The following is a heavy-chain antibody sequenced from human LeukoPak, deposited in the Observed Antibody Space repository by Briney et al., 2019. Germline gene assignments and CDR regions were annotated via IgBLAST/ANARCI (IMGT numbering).Heavy chain of an antibody. D-gene: IGHD6-19*01. CDR3: ARDRRAMAGSGFDY. J-gene: IGHJ4*02. Sequence: ASVKVSCKASGYTFTSYGISWVRQAPGQGLEWMGWISAYNGNTNYAQKLQGRVTMTTDTSTSTAYMELRSLRSDHTAVYYCARDRRAMAGSGFDYWGQGTLVTVSS. CDR1: GYTFTSYG. CDR2: ISAYNGNT. V-gene: IGHV1-18*01.